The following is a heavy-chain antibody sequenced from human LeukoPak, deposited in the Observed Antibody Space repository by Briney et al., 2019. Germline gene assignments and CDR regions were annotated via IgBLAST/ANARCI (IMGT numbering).Heavy chain of an antibody. CDR3: ARDHSSGWYFDY. CDR1: GFTFSSYS. CDR2: ISSSSYI. Sequence: KPGGSLRLSCAASGFTFSSYSMNWVRQAPGKGLEWVSSISSSSYIYYADSVKGRFTISRDNAKNSLYLQMNSLRAEDTAVYYCARDHSSGWYFDYWGQGTLVTVSS. J-gene: IGHJ4*02. D-gene: IGHD6-19*01. V-gene: IGHV3-21*01.